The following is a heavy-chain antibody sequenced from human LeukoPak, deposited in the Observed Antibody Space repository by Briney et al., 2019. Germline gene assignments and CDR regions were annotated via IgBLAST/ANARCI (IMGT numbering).Heavy chain of an antibody. CDR1: GYTFTFYY. CDR2: IHPNSGGT. V-gene: IGHV1-2*02. Sequence: ASVKVSCKASGYTFTFYYIHWVPQAPGQGLEWRGWIHPNSGGTNYAQKFQGRVTMTRDTSITTAYMELSRLRSDDTAMYYCARTWGLASCAGDCLHDAFDIWGQGTMVTVSS. CDR3: ARTWGLASCAGDCLHDAFDI. D-gene: IGHD2-21*02. J-gene: IGHJ3*02.